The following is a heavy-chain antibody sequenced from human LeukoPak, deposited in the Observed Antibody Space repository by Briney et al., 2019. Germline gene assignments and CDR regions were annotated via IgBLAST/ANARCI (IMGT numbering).Heavy chain of an antibody. CDR2: IFASGTA. Sequence: PSETLSLTCSVSGARLTNPTYFQWSWFRLPPGKGLEFIGKIFASGTAALTPSLKSRVTMSFDTSKNEFSLRLTSVTAEDSAVYYCARFKSGGFYYFDSWGQGTLVTVSS. D-gene: IGHD2-15*01. CDR1: GARLTNPTYF. CDR3: ARFKSGGFYYFDS. V-gene: IGHV4-61*01. J-gene: IGHJ4*02.